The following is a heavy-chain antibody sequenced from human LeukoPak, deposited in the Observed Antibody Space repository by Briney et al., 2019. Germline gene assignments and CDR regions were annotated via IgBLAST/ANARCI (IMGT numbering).Heavy chain of an antibody. CDR2: IKEDGSKT. V-gene: IGHV3-7*03. CDR1: SFTFSSYW. CDR3: AKDMGIAVAGTPFDY. J-gene: IGHJ4*02. Sequence: GGSLRLSCAASSFTFSSYWMTWVRQAPGKGLEWVANIKEDGSKTFYVDSVKGRFTISRDNAKNSLYLQMNSLRAEDMALYYCAKDMGIAVAGTPFDYWGQGTLVTVSS. D-gene: IGHD6-19*01.